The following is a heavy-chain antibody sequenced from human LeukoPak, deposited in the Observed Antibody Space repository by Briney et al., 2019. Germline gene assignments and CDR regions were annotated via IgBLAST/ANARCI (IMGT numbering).Heavy chain of an antibody. J-gene: IGHJ4*02. V-gene: IGHV1-69*01. CDR2: IIPIFGTA. Sequence: ASVKVSCKASGGTFNNYANSWVRQAPGQGLEWMGGIIPIFGTAKYAQKFQGRVTITADESTSTAYMELSSLRPDDTAVYYCASHTQRRNDLFVGDYWGQGTLVTVSS. D-gene: IGHD2-8*01. CDR1: GGTFNNYA. CDR3: ASHTQRRNDLFVGDY.